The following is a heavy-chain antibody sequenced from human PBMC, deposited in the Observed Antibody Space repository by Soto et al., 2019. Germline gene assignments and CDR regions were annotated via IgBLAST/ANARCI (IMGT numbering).Heavy chain of an antibody. Sequence: PSETLSLTCSVSGTSIRSSDYCWGWIRQPPGKGLEWIVSISYSGRAYQNPSLKSRVTIAIDTCYNQFSLKLTCVTAAYTAIYFCARMSGGRSVYFDPWGQGMMVTVSS. J-gene: IGHJ5*02. CDR1: GTSIRSSDYC. V-gene: IGHV4-39*01. CDR2: ISYSGRA. D-gene: IGHD3-16*01. CDR3: ARMSGGRSVYFDP.